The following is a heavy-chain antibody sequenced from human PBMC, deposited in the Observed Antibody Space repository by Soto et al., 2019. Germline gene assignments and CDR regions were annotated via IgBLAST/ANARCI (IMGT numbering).Heavy chain of an antibody. CDR3: ARAMDIVVVPAAQTRGNYMDV. Sequence: QVQLVQSGAEVKKPGASVKVSCKASGYTFTSYGISWVRQAPGQGLEWMGWISAYNGNTNYAQKLQGRVTMTTDTATSTAYMELRSLRSDDTAVYYCARAMDIVVVPAAQTRGNYMDVWGKGTTVTVSS. CDR2: ISAYNGNT. V-gene: IGHV1-18*01. D-gene: IGHD2-2*03. CDR1: GYTFTSYG. J-gene: IGHJ6*03.